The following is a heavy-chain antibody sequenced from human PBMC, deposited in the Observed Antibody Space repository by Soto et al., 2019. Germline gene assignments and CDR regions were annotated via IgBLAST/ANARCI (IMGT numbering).Heavy chain of an antibody. CDR1: GFTFSSYA. CDR3: ARDRGYDAHDYYYNAMDV. CDR2: ISYDGSNK. Sequence: GGSLRLSCAASGFTFSSYAMHWVRQAPGKGLEWVAVISYDGSNKYYADSVKGRFTISRDNSKNTLYLQMNSLRAEDTAVYYCARDRGYDAHDYYYNAMDVWGQGTMVTVSS. J-gene: IGHJ6*02. V-gene: IGHV3-30-3*01. D-gene: IGHD2-15*01.